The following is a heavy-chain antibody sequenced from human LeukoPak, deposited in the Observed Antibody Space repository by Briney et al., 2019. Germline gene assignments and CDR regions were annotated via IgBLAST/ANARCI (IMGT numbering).Heavy chain of an antibody. CDR2: IWYDGSNK. Sequence: GGSLRLSCAASGFTFSSYGMHWVRQAPGKGLEWVAVIWYDGSNKYYADSVKSRFTISRDNSKNTLYLQMNSLRAEDTAVYYCARDLYGDYPFDYWGQGTLVTVSS. J-gene: IGHJ4*02. V-gene: IGHV3-33*01. CDR1: GFTFSSYG. CDR3: ARDLYGDYPFDY. D-gene: IGHD4-17*01.